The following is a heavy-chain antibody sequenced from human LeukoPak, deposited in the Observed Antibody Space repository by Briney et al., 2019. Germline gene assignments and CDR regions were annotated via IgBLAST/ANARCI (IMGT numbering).Heavy chain of an antibody. CDR3: ARVNHPGRFVDY. CDR2: ISVSGGST. Sequence: PGGSLRLSCAASGFTFSSYAMTWVRQAPGKGLEWVSSISVSGGSTYYADSVKGRFTISRDNSKNKLHLQMNSLRAEDTAVYYCARVNHPGRFVDYWGQGTLVTVSS. J-gene: IGHJ4*02. CDR1: GFTFSSYA. D-gene: IGHD1-26*01. V-gene: IGHV3-23*01.